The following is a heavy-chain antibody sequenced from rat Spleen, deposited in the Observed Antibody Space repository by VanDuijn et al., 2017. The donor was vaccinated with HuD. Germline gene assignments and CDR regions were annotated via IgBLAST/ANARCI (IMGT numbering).Heavy chain of an antibody. D-gene: IGHD1-8*01. Sequence: EVQLVESDGGLVQPGRSLKLSCAASGFTFSDYYMAWVRQAPTKGLEWVATISYDGSSTYYRDSVKGRFTISRDNAKSTLYLQMDSLRSEDTATYYCASLLTTVATGFAYWGQGTLVTVSS. V-gene: IGHV5-29*01. CDR2: ISYDGSST. CDR1: GFTFSDYY. CDR3: ASLLTTVATGFAY. J-gene: IGHJ3*01.